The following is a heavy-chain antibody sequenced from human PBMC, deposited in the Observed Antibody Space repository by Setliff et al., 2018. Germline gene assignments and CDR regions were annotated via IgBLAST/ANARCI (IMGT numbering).Heavy chain of an antibody. CDR1: GFTFDDYA. V-gene: IGHV3-9*01. CDR2: ISWNSGSI. CDR3: ARTCSGSGCYAGLES. D-gene: IGHD2-15*01. Sequence: GGSLRLSCAASGFTFDDYAMHWVRQAPGKGLEWVSGISWNSGSIGYADSVKGRFTISRDNSKNTLYLQMNSLRPEDTAVYYCARTCSGSGCYAGLESWGQGTPVTVSS. J-gene: IGHJ4*02.